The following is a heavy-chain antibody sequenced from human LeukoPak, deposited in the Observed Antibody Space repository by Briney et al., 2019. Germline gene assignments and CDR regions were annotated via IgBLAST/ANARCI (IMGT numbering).Heavy chain of an antibody. V-gene: IGHV3-23*01. CDR3: AKETAHAAVAGAFDY. CDR1: GFTFSSYA. Sequence: GGSLRLSCAAPGFTFSSYAMSWVRQAPGKGLGWVSAISGSGGSTYYADSVKGRFTISRDNSKNTLYLQMNSLRAEDTAVYYCAKETAHAAVAGAFDYWGQGTLVTVSS. D-gene: IGHD6-19*01. CDR2: ISGSGGST. J-gene: IGHJ4*02.